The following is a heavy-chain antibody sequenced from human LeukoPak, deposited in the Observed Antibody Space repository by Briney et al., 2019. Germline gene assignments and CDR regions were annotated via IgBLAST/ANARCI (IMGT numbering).Heavy chain of an antibody. Sequence: VRVSCKASGYIFTSYDINWVRQATGDGLEWMGWMNPNSGNTGYAQKFQGRVTMTMNTSISTAYMELSSLRSEDTAVYYCARVHDYGDPFDYWGQGTLVTVSS. D-gene: IGHD4-17*01. CDR1: GYIFTSYD. CDR2: MNPNSGNT. V-gene: IGHV1-8*01. J-gene: IGHJ4*02. CDR3: ARVHDYGDPFDY.